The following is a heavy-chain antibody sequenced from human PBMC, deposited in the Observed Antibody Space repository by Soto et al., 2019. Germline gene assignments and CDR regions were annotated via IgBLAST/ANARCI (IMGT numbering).Heavy chain of an antibody. CDR1: GYSFTSYW. Sequence: GESLKISCXGSGYSFTSYWIGWVRQMPGKGLEWMGIIYPGDSDTRYSPSFQGQVTISADKSISTAYLQWSSLKASDTAMYYCARQRVYYYGGSGYYDACDIWGQGTMGSVS. V-gene: IGHV5-51*01. D-gene: IGHD3-22*01. CDR2: IYPGDSDT. J-gene: IGHJ3*02. CDR3: ARQRVYYYGGSGYYDACDI.